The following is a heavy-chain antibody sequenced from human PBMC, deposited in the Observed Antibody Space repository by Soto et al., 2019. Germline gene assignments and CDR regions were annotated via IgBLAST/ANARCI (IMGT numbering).Heavy chain of an antibody. V-gene: IGHV4-31*03. J-gene: IGHJ3*01. CDR3: ARVRVDV. CDR1: GGSIISGGHY. Sequence: SETLSLTCTVSGGSIISGGHYWTWVRQHPGKGLDWLGYIYYTVTTSYNPSLESRLTMSVDTSKNQFSLRLDSVTAAETAVYSCARVRVDV. CDR2: IYYTVTT.